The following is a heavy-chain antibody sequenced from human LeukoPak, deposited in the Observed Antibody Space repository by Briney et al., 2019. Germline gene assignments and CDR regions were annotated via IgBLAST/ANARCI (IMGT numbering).Heavy chain of an antibody. CDR2: ISSSRSYI. CDR1: GFTFSSYS. D-gene: IGHD3-3*01. CDR3: ARDHYDFWSGYYWFDY. Sequence: GGSLRLSCAASGFTFSSYSMNWVRQAPGKGLEWVSSISSSRSYIYYADSVKGRFTISRDNAKNSLYLQMNSLRAEDTAVYYCARDHYDFWSGYYWFDYWGQGTLVTVSS. J-gene: IGHJ4*02. V-gene: IGHV3-21*01.